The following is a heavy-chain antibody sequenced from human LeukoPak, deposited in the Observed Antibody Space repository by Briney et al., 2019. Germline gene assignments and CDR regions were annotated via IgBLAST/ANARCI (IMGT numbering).Heavy chain of an antibody. CDR1: GFTFSSYA. J-gene: IGHJ4*02. V-gene: IGHV3-30*04. CDR3: AIGDGLGELSSSFDY. Sequence: GGSLRLSCAASGFTFSSYAMHWVRQAPGKRLEWVAVISYDGSNKYYADSVKGRFTISRDNSKNTLYLQMNSLRAEDTAAYYCAIGDGLGELSSSFDYWGQGTLVTVSS. CDR2: ISYDGSNK. D-gene: IGHD3-16*02.